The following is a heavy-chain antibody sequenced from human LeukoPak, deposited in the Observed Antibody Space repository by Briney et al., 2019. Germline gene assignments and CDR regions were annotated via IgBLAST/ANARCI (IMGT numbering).Heavy chain of an antibody. J-gene: IGHJ3*02. V-gene: IGHV3-30-3*01. CDR3: AREDIVGAHDAFDI. CDR2: ISYDGSNK. Sequence: PGGSLRLSCAASGFTFSSYAMHWVRQAPGKGLEWVAVISYDGSNKYYADSVKGRFTISRDNSKNTLYLQMNSLRAEDTAVYYCAREDIVGAHDAFDIWGRGTMVTVSS. D-gene: IGHD1-26*01. CDR1: GFTFSSYA.